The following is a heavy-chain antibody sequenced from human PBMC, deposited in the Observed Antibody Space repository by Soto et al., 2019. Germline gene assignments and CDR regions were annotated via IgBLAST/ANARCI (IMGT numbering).Heavy chain of an antibody. CDR2: IYDSGST. CDR1: GCSISGNY. CDR3: ARYRRGTGWYYLDY. Sequence: PSETLSLTCTVSGCSISGNYWSWIRQPPGKGLEWIGYIYDSGSTNYSPSLQSRVTMSVDRSKNQFSLALTSVTAADTALYFCARYRRGTGWYYLDYWGQGILVT. V-gene: IGHV4-59*01. J-gene: IGHJ4*02. D-gene: IGHD6-19*01.